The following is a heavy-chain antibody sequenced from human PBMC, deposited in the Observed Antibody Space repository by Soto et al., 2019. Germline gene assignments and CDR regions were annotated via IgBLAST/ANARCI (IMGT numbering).Heavy chain of an antibody. J-gene: IGHJ4*02. CDR3: ARLSVEAAGVTQTLWDY. Sequence: GPLKLSFKGSGSSFTSYWFLWVGQISAKGLASMGIIYPGDTDTRYSPSFQGQAVISAGKSISTAYMQWSSLKASDNAMYYCARLSVEAAGVTQTLWDYWGQGTLVTVSS. CDR1: GSSFTSYW. CDR2: IYPGDTDT. V-gene: IGHV5-51*01. D-gene: IGHD6-13*01.